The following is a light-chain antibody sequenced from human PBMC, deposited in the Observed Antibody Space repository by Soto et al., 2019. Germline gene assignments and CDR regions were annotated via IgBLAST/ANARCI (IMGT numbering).Light chain of an antibody. Sequence: DIQLTQSPSFLSASVGDRVTITCRASQGISSFLAWYQQKPGKAPNLLISGASNLPTGVPSRFSGGGSGTEFTLTISSLQPEDFATYYCQHLNTYPLTFGGGTKVEI. V-gene: IGKV1-9*01. CDR3: QHLNTYPLT. CDR1: QGISSF. CDR2: GAS. J-gene: IGKJ4*01.